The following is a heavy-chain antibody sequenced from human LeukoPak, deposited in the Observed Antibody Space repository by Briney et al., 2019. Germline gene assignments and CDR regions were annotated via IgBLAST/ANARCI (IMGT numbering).Heavy chain of an antibody. CDR3: VKDEGPYDFWSGYYNPAEYFQH. V-gene: IGHV3-33*06. CDR1: GFTFSSYG. CDR2: IWYDGSNK. D-gene: IGHD3-3*01. J-gene: IGHJ1*01. Sequence: GGSLRLSCAASGFTFSSYGMHCVRQAPGKGLEWVAVIWYDGSNKYYADSVKGRFTISRDNSKNTLYLQMNSLRAEDTAVYYCVKDEGPYDFWSGYYNPAEYFQHWGQGTLVTVSS.